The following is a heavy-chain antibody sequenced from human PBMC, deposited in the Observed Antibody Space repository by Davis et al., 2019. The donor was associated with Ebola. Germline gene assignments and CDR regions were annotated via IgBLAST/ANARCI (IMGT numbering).Heavy chain of an antibody. CDR1: GGSFRGYY. CDR2: INHSGST. V-gene: IGHV4-34*01. CDR3: ARTLDNIVVVPAAIAGMDV. D-gene: IGHD2-2*02. Sequence: ETLSLTCAVYGGSFRGYYWSWIRQPPGKGLEWIGEINHSGSTNYNPSLKSRVTISVDTSKNQFSLKLSSVTAADTAVYYCARTLDNIVVVPAAIAGMDVWGQGTTVTVSS. J-gene: IGHJ6*02.